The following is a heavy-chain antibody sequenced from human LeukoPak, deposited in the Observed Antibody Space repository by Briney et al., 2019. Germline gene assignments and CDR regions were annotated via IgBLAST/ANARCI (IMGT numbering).Heavy chain of an antibody. CDR2: IKQDGSEK. CDR3: ARAVPDYGDDY. J-gene: IGHJ4*02. D-gene: IGHD4-17*01. V-gene: IGHV3-7*01. Sequence: GGSLRLSCAASGFTFSSYWMSCVRQDPGKGLEWVANIKQDGSEKYYVDSVKGRFTISRDNAKNSLYLQMNSLRAEDTAVYYCARAVPDYGDDYWGQGTLVTVSS. CDR1: GFTFSSYW.